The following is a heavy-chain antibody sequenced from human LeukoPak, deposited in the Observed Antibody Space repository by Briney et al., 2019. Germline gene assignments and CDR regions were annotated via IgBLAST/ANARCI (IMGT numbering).Heavy chain of an antibody. Sequence: SETLSLTCAVYGGSFSGYYWSWIRQPPGKGLEWIGEINHSGSTNYNPSLKSRVTISVDTSKNQFSLKLSSVTAADTAVYYCARGKYYYGSGSYLVDYWGQGTLVTVSS. V-gene: IGHV4-34*01. CDR1: GGSFSGYY. CDR2: INHSGST. J-gene: IGHJ4*02. D-gene: IGHD3-10*01. CDR3: ARGKYYYGSGSYLVDY.